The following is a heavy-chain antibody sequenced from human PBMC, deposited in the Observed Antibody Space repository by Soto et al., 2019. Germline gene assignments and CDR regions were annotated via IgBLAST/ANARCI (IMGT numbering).Heavy chain of an antibody. D-gene: IGHD6-19*01. CDR1: GGTFSSYA. Sequence: SVKVSCKASGGTFSSYAISWVRQAPGQGLEWMGGIIPIFGTANYAQKFQGRVTITADESTSTAYMELSSLRSEDTAVYYCARGYSSGWYTYYFDYWGQGTLVTVS. V-gene: IGHV1-69*13. CDR3: ARGYSSGWYTYYFDY. J-gene: IGHJ4*02. CDR2: IIPIFGTA.